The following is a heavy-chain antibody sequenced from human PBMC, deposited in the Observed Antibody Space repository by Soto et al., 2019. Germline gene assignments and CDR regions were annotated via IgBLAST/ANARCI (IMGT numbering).Heavy chain of an antibody. CDR3: AKQEIYDSSGYYSNWFDP. D-gene: IGHD3-22*01. CDR2: IYYSENT. V-gene: IGHV4-59*04. J-gene: IGHJ5*02. Sequence: SETLSLTCTVSGGSISSYYWSWIRQTPGKGLEWIGYIYYSENTYYNPSLKSRVTISVDTSKNQFSLKLSSVTAADTAVYYCAKQEIYDSSGYYSNWFDPWGQGTLVTVS. CDR1: GGSISSYY.